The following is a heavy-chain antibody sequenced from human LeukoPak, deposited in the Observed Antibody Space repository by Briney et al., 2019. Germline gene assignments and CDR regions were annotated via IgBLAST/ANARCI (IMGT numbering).Heavy chain of an antibody. CDR1: GGSISSNY. CDR2: ISTSGST. J-gene: IGHJ4*02. D-gene: IGHD4-17*01. CDR3: ARGYGDYDS. Sequence: SETLSLTCTVSGGSISSNYWSWIQQPAGKGLEWIGRISTSGSTNYNPSLKSRVTMSVDTSKNQFSLKLSSVTAADTAVYYCARGYGDYDSWGQGTLVTVSS. V-gene: IGHV4-4*07.